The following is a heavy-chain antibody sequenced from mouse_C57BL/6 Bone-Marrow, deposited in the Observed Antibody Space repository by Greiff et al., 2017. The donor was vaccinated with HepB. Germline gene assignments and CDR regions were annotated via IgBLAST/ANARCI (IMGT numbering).Heavy chain of an antibody. CDR3: TGTTVVESYWYFDV. J-gene: IGHJ1*03. V-gene: IGHV6-6*01. D-gene: IGHD1-1*01. Sequence: EVMLVESGGGLVQPGGSMKLSCAASGFTFSDAWMDWVRQSPEKELEWVAEIRIKANNHATYYAESVKGRFTISRIDSKSSVYLQMNSLRAEDTGIYYCTGTTVVESYWYFDVWGTGTTVTVAA. CDR1: GFTFSDAW. CDR2: IRIKANNHAT.